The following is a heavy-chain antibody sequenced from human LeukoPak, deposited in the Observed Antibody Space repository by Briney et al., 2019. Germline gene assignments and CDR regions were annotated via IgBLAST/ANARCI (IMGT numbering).Heavy chain of an antibody. Sequence: PGGSLRLSCAASGFTFSNYWMQWVRQAPGKGLVWVSRIFSDGSATNYADSVKGRFTISRDNAKNTLYLQMNSLRVEDTAVYYCARDRVPYCSGVSCSVDVWGQGTTVTVAS. CDR1: GFTFSNYW. D-gene: IGHD2-15*01. J-gene: IGHJ6*02. CDR2: IFSDGSAT. CDR3: ARDRVPYCSGVSCSVDV. V-gene: IGHV3-74*01.